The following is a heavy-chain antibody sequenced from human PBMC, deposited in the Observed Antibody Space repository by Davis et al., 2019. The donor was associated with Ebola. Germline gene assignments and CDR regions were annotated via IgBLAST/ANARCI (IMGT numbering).Heavy chain of an antibody. J-gene: IGHJ3*02. D-gene: IGHD4-17*01. Sequence: MPSETLSLTCTVSGGSISSGDYYWSWIRQPPGKGLEWIGYIYYSGSTYYNPSLKSRVTISVDTSKNQFSLKLSSVTAAETAVYYCAREGGSGDGDYEDAFDIWGQGTMVTVSS. V-gene: IGHV4-30-4*01. CDR3: AREGGSGDGDYEDAFDI. CDR2: IYYSGST. CDR1: GGSISSGDYY.